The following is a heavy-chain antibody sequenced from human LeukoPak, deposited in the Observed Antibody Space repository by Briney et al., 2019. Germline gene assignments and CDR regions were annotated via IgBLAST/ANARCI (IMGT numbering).Heavy chain of an antibody. CDR1: GFTFSSYW. Sequence: GGSLRLSCAASGFTFSSYWMSWVRQAPGKGLEWVANIKQDGSEKYYVDSVKGRFTISRDNAKNSLYLQMNSLRAEDTAVYYCGRRGIVGATTGAFDIWGQGTMVTVSS. CDR2: IKQDGSEK. CDR3: GRRGIVGATTGAFDI. V-gene: IGHV3-7*01. D-gene: IGHD1-26*01. J-gene: IGHJ3*02.